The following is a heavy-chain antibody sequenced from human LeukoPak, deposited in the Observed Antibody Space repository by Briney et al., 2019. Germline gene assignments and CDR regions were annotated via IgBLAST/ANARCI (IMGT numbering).Heavy chain of an antibody. CDR1: GGSISGYY. CDR2: INHSGST. Sequence: SETLSLTCTVSGGSISGYYWSWIRQPPGKGLEWIGEINHSGSTNYNPSLKSRVTISVDTSKNQFSLKLSSVTAADTAVYYCARGRRYCSGGSCSPSYCYYGMDVWSQGTTVTVSS. D-gene: IGHD2-15*01. J-gene: IGHJ6*02. CDR3: ARGRRYCSGGSCSPSYCYYGMDV. V-gene: IGHV4-34*01.